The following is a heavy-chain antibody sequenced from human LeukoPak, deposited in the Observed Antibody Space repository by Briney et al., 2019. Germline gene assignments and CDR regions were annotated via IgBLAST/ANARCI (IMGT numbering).Heavy chain of an antibody. V-gene: IGHV3-48*01. D-gene: IGHD6-13*01. CDR2: IHLSGTPT. J-gene: IGHJ4*02. Sequence: GGSLRLSCEASGFAFSIYRMNWVRQAPGKGLEWVSYIHLSGTPTHYADPVKGRFSISRDNSKNTLNLQMNSLRVEDTAVYFCAKDGGIWSPAYHFDYWGQGALVTVSS. CDR1: GFAFSIYR. CDR3: AKDGGIWSPAYHFDY.